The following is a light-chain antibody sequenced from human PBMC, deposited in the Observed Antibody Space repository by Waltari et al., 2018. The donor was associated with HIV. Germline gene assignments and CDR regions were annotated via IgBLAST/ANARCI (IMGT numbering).Light chain of an antibody. CDR3: QQYDNWPPRT. J-gene: IGKJ1*01. CDR2: GAS. CDR1: QSVSSN. Sequence: VMTQSPATLSVSPGERATLSCRASQSVSSNLAWYQQKPGQAPRFLIYGASTRATGIPARFSGSGSGTEFTLTISSLQSEDFAVYYCQQYDNWPPRTFGQGTKVEIK. V-gene: IGKV3-15*01.